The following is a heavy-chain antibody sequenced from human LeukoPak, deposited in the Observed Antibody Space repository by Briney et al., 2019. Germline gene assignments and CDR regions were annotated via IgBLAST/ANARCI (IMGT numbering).Heavy chain of an antibody. Sequence: GRSLRLSCAASGFTFDDYAMHWVRQAPGKGLEWVSGISWNSGSIGYADSVKGRFTISRDNAKNSLYLQMNSLRAEDTALYYCAKSPYYYDSSGYCDYWGQGTLVTVYS. V-gene: IGHV3-9*01. CDR2: ISWNSGSI. D-gene: IGHD3-22*01. CDR1: GFTFDDYA. J-gene: IGHJ4*02. CDR3: AKSPYYYDSSGYCDY.